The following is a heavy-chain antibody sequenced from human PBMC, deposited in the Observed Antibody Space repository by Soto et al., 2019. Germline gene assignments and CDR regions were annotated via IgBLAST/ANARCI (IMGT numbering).Heavy chain of an antibody. CDR2: IYSGGST. CDR3: ARCLSSGYPAD. V-gene: IGHV3-53*02. CDR1: GFTVSSNY. J-gene: IGHJ4*02. D-gene: IGHD3-22*01. Sequence: EVQLVETGGGLIQPGGSLRLSCAASGFTVSSNYMSWVRQAPGKGLEWVSVIYSGGSTYYADTVKGRFTISRDNSKNTLYLQMNSLRAEDTAVYYCARCLSSGYPADWGQGTLVTVSS.